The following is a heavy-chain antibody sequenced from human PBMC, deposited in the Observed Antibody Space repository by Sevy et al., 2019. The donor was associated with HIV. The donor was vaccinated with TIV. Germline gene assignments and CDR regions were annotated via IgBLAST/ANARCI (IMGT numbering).Heavy chain of an antibody. Sequence: GGSLRLSCAASGFTFSSYAMHWVRQAPGKGLEWVAVISYDGSNNYYADSVKGRFTISRDNSKNTLYLQMNSLRAEDTAVYYCARGAAAGNYYDSSGYGYYFDYWGQGTLVTVSS. CDR3: ARGAAAGNYYDSSGYGYYFDY. V-gene: IGHV3-30*04. D-gene: IGHD3-22*01. J-gene: IGHJ4*02. CDR2: ISYDGSNN. CDR1: GFTFSSYA.